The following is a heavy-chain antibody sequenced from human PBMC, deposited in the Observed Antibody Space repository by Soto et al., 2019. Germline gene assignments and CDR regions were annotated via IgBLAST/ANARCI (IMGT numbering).Heavy chain of an antibody. CDR3: ARDPRFSYGMDV. J-gene: IGHJ6*02. D-gene: IGHD3-3*01. V-gene: IGHV1-69*13. Sequence: SVKVSCKASGGTFSSYAISWVRQAPGQGLEWMGGIIPIFGTANYAQKFQGRVTITADESTSTAYMELSSLRSEDTAVYYCARDPRFSYGMDVWGQGTTVTVSS. CDR1: GGTFSSYA. CDR2: IIPIFGTA.